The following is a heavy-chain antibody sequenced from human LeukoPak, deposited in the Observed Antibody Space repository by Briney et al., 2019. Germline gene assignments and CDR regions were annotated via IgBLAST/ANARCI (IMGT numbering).Heavy chain of an antibody. J-gene: IGHJ4*02. Sequence: PGGSLRLSCAASGFTFSSYWMHWVRQAPGKGLVWVSRINSDGSSTSYADSVKGRFTISRDNAKNTLYLQMNSLRVEDTAVYYCAREGIAVAGRYYFDYWGQGTLVTVSS. D-gene: IGHD6-19*01. CDR2: INSDGSST. CDR3: AREGIAVAGRYYFDY. CDR1: GFTFSSYW. V-gene: IGHV3-74*01.